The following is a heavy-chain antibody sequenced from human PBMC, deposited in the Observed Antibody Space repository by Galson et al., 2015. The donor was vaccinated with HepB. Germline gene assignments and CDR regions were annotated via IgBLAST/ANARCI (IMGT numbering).Heavy chain of an antibody. V-gene: IGHV5-10-1*01. Sequence: QSGAEVKKPGESPRISCKGSGYSFTSYWISWVRQMPGKGLEWMGRIDPSDSYTNYSPSFQGHVTISADKSISTAYLQWSSLKASDTAMYYCARLIAASSGWYYFDYWGQGTLVTVSS. J-gene: IGHJ4*02. CDR1: GYSFTSYW. CDR2: IDPSDSYT. CDR3: ARLIAASSGWYYFDY. D-gene: IGHD6-19*01.